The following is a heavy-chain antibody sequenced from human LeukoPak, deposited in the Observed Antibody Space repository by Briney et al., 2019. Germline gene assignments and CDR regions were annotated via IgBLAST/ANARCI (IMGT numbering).Heavy chain of an antibody. Sequence: GGSLRLSCAASGFTFSSYWMHWVRQAPGKGVEWVANIKKDGSKNYYVDSVRGRFTISRDNAKNSLYLQMNNVRAEDTAVYYCARDRNAYDSSDYWGQGTLVTVSS. J-gene: IGHJ4*02. CDR2: IKKDGSKN. D-gene: IGHD3-22*01. CDR3: ARDRNAYDSSDY. CDR1: GFTFSSYW. V-gene: IGHV3-7*04.